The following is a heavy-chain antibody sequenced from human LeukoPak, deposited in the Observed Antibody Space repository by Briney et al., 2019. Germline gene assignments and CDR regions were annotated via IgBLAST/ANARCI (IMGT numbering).Heavy chain of an antibody. Sequence: SVKVSCKASGGTFSSYAIGWVRQAPGQGLEWMGGIIPIFGTANYAQKFQGRVTITADESTSTAYMELSSLRSEDTAVYYCARDYWGKAWGESPDAFDIWGQGTMVTVSS. D-gene: IGHD2-21*01. J-gene: IGHJ3*02. CDR3: ARDYWGKAWGESPDAFDI. CDR2: IIPIFGTA. V-gene: IGHV1-69*13. CDR1: GGTFSSYA.